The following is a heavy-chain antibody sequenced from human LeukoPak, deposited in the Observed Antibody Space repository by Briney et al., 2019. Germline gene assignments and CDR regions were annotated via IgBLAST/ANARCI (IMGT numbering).Heavy chain of an antibody. V-gene: IGHV5-51*01. CDR1: GYSFTSYW. Sequence: NHGESLKISCKGSGYSFTSYWIGWVRQMPGKGLEWMGIIYPGDSDTRYSPSFQGQVTISADQSISTAYLQWSSLKASDTAMYYCARHIFSSSYFDYWGQGTLVTVSS. D-gene: IGHD6-6*01. CDR2: IYPGDSDT. CDR3: ARHIFSSSYFDY. J-gene: IGHJ4*02.